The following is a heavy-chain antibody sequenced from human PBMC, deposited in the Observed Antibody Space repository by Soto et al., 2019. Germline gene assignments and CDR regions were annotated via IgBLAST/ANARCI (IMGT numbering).Heavy chain of an antibody. D-gene: IGHD2-2*01. CDR2: IYYSGST. Sequence: SETLSLTCTVSGGSIISGGYYCSWIRQHPGKGLEWIGYIYYSGSTYYNPSLKSRVTISVDTSKNQFSLKLSSVTAADTAVYYCATSVVVPAAIDYWGQGTLVTVSS. J-gene: IGHJ4*02. CDR3: ATSVVVPAAIDY. CDR1: GGSIISGGYY. V-gene: IGHV4-31*03.